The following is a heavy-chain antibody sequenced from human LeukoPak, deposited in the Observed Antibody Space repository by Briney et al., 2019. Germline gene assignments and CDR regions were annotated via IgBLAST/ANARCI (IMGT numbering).Heavy chain of an antibody. CDR1: GGSISTYY. Sequence: LETLSLTCSVSGGSISTYYWSWIRQLPGKGLEWIEYIYYTGTTNYNPSLRSRVTISVDTSRNQFSLRLSSVTAADTAVYYCAREDPQTTVPEGMDVWGHGTTVIVSS. CDR3: AREDPQTTVPEGMDV. D-gene: IGHD4-17*01. CDR2: IYYTGTT. V-gene: IGHV4-59*01. J-gene: IGHJ6*02.